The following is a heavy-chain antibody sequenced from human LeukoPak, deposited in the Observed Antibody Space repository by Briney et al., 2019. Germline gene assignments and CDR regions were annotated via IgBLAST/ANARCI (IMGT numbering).Heavy chain of an antibody. V-gene: IGHV3-15*01. Sequence: GGSLRLSCAASGFTFSDAWMSWVRQAPGKGLELVGRIKSKTDGGTTDYAAPVKGRFTISRDDSKNTLYLEMNSLKIEDTAVYYCARYYGDSGSQYYFDYWGQGTLVTVSS. CDR2: IKSKTDGGTT. CDR1: GFTFSDAW. CDR3: ARYYGDSGSQYYFDY. D-gene: IGHD3-22*01. J-gene: IGHJ4*02.